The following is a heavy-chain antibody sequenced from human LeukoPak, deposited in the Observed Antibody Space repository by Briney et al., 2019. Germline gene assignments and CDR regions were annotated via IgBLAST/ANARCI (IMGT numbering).Heavy chain of an antibody. CDR1: GGSISSYY. Sequence: SETLSLTCTVSGGSISSYYWSWIRQPPGKGLEWIGYIYYSGSTYYNPSLKSRVTISVDTSKNQFSLKLSSVTAADTAVYYRARVYDSGPPDAFDIWGQGTMVTVSS. D-gene: IGHD3-22*01. CDR3: ARVYDSGPPDAFDI. CDR2: IYYSGST. J-gene: IGHJ3*02. V-gene: IGHV4-59*08.